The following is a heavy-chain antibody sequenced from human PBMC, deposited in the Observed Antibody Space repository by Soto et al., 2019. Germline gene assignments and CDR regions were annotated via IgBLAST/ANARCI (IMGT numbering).Heavy chain of an antibody. D-gene: IGHD1-7*01. CDR1: GYTFTIYC. CDR2: ISAYNGNT. J-gene: IGHJ4*02. V-gene: IGHV1-18*01. CDR3: ARSWRTGTTPSGY. Sequence: ASVKVSCKASGYTFTIYCISWVRQATGQGLEWMGWISAYNGNTNYAQKLQGRVTMTTDTTTSTAYMELRSLRSDDTAVYYCARSWRTGTTPSGYWGQGTLVTVSS.